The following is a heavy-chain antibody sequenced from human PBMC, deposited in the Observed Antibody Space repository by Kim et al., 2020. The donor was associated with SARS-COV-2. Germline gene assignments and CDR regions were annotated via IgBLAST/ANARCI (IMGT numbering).Heavy chain of an antibody. D-gene: IGHD6-19*01. CDR3: ARDGGQWPYDY. Sequence: PTYAQGFTGRFVFSLDTSVSTAYLQISSLKAEDTAVYYCARDGGQWPYDYWGQGTLVTVSS. V-gene: IGHV7-4-1*02. J-gene: IGHJ4*02. CDR2: P.